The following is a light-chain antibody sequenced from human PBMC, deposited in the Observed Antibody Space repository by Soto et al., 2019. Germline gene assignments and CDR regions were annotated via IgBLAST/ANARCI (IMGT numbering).Light chain of an antibody. CDR2: GAS. Sequence: EMVMTQSPAPLSVSPGERATLSCRARYSVSSNLAWYQQKPGQAPRLLIYGASTRSTGVPVRFSGSGSGTEFTLTISSLQSEDSAVYFCQQYGNWPLTFGGGTKVEIK. CDR3: QQYGNWPLT. V-gene: IGKV3-15*01. CDR1: YSVSSN. J-gene: IGKJ4*01.